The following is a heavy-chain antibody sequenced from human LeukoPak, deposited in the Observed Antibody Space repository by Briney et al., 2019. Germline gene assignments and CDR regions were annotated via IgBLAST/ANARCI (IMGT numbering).Heavy chain of an antibody. CDR1: GYTFTSYG. CDR2: ISAYNGIT. D-gene: IGHD6-13*01. CDR3: ARDYSSSWYFPLPYYYYYFGMDV. Sequence: ASVKVSCKASGYTFTSYGISWVRQAPGQGLEWMGWISAYNGITNYAQKFQGRVTMTRNTSISTAYMELSSLRSEDTAVYYCARDYSSSWYFPLPYYYYYFGMDVWGQGTTVTVSS. V-gene: IGHV1-18*01. J-gene: IGHJ6*02.